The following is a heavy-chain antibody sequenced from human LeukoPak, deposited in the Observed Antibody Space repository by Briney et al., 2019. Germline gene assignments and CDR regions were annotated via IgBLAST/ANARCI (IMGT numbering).Heavy chain of an antibody. CDR2: ISYDRSNK. Sequence: PGGSLRLSCAASGFSFSSYGMHWVRQAPGKGLEWLAVISYDRSNKYYADSVKGRFTISRDNSKNTLYLEMNSLRAEDTAVYYCAKDSSRIVVMIAATPIDYWGQGTLVTVSS. J-gene: IGHJ4*02. D-gene: IGHD2-15*01. CDR1: GFSFSSYG. CDR3: AKDSSRIVVMIAATPIDY. V-gene: IGHV3-30*18.